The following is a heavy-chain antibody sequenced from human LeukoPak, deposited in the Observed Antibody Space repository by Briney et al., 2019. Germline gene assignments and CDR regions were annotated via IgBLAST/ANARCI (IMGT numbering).Heavy chain of an antibody. Sequence: GGSLRLSCAVSRFTFNIHAMSWVRQAPGKGLEWVSYIDSSSGNLYYADSVQGPFAVSRDNAKNSLYLQMNSLRAEDTAVYYCSRGGYDSPGFYYDYWGQGTLVTVSS. CDR2: IDSSSGNL. J-gene: IGHJ4*02. D-gene: IGHD3-22*01. CDR1: RFTFNIHA. CDR3: SRGGYDSPGFYYDY. V-gene: IGHV3-48*01.